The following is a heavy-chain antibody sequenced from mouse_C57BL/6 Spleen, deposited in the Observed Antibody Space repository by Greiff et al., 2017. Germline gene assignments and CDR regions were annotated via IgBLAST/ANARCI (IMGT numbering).Heavy chain of an antibody. V-gene: IGHV1-80*01. J-gene: IGHJ4*01. D-gene: IGHD2-3*01. Sequence: VMLVESGAELVKPGASVKISCKASGYAFSSYWMNWVKQRPGKGLEWIGQIYPGDGDTNYNGKFKGKATMTADKSSSTAYMQLSSLTSEDSAVYFCARRYDGYYDAMDYWGQGTSVTVSA. CDR2: IYPGDGDT. CDR3: ARRYDGYYDAMDY. CDR1: GYAFSSYW.